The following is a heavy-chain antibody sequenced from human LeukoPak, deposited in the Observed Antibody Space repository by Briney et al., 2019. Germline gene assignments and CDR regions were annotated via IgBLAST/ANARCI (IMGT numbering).Heavy chain of an antibody. CDR2: ISYDGSNK. Sequence: GGSLRLSCAASGFTFSSYAMHWVRQAPGQGLEWVAVISYDGSNKYYADSVKVRFTISRDNSKNTLYLRMNSLRAEDTAVYYRARDRVGATDYFDYWGQATLVTFSS. CDR3: ARDRVGATDYFDY. J-gene: IGHJ4*02. D-gene: IGHD1-26*01. CDR1: GFTFSSYA. V-gene: IGHV3-30-3*01.